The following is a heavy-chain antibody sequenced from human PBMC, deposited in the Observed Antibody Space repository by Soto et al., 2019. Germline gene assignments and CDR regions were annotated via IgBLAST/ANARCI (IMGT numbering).Heavy chain of an antibody. D-gene: IGHD3-3*01. CDR2: MNPNSGNT. V-gene: IGHV1-8*01. Sequence: ASVKVSCKASGYTFTRYDINWGRQATGQGVEGMGWMNPNSGNTGYAQKFQGRVTMTRNTSISTAYMELSSLRSEDTAVYYCARVLGELRFLEWSYGMDVWGQGTTVTVSS. CDR3: ARVLGELRFLEWSYGMDV. J-gene: IGHJ6*02. CDR1: GYTFTRYD.